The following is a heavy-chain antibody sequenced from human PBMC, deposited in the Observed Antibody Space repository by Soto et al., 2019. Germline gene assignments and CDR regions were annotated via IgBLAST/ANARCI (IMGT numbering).Heavy chain of an antibody. CDR3: ASLNYYYGMDV. Sequence: SETLSLTCTVSGGSISSSSYYWGWIRQPPGKGLEWIGSIYYSGSTYYNPSLKSRVTISVDTSKNQFSLKLSSVTAADTAVYYCASLNYYYGMDVWGQGTTVTVS. CDR2: IYYSGST. CDR1: GGSISSSSYY. V-gene: IGHV4-39*01. J-gene: IGHJ6*02.